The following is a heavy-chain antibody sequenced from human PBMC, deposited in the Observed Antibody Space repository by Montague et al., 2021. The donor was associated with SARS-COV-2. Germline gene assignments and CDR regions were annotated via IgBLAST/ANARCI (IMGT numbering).Heavy chain of an antibody. D-gene: IGHD1-26*01. CDR3: AIEVGAMVYYYGMDV. CDR1: GGSISSSSYY. V-gene: IGHV4-39*01. CDR2: IYYSGST. Sequence: SETLSLTCTVSGGSISSSSYYWGWIRQPPGKGLEWIGSIYYSGSTYYNPSLKSRVTISVDTSKNQFSLKLSSVTAADTAEYYCAIEVGAMVYYYGMDVWGQGTTVTVSS. J-gene: IGHJ6*02.